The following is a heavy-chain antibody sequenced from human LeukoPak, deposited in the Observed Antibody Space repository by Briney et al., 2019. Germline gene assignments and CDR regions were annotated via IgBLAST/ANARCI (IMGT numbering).Heavy chain of an antibody. J-gene: IGHJ4*02. V-gene: IGHV3-23*01. Sequence: GGSLRLSCGASGFTFSSYATSWVRQAPGKGLEWVSVSRGSGGSTYYADSVKGRFTISRDNSKNTLSLQMSSLRAEDTAVYYCAKDSSSGWYGELDSWGQGTLVTVSS. CDR2: SRGSGGST. CDR3: AKDSSSGWYGELDS. D-gene: IGHD6-19*01. CDR1: GFTFSSYA.